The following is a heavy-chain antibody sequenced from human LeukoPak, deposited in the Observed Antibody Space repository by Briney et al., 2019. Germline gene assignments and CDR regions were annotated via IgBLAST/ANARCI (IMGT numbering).Heavy chain of an antibody. CDR3: AKVPTGTTVQWYFDL. Sequence: GGSLRLSCAASGFTFSSYAMSWVRQAPGKGLEWVSAISGSGGSTYYADSVKGRFTISRDNSKNTLYLQMNSLRAEDTAVYYCAKVPTGTTVQWYFDLWGRGTLVTVSS. D-gene: IGHD4-17*01. CDR1: GFTFSSYA. V-gene: IGHV3-23*01. J-gene: IGHJ2*01. CDR2: ISGSGGST.